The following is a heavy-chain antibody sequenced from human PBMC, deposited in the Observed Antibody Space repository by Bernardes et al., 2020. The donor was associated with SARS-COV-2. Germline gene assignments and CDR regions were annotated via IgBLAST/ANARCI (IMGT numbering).Heavy chain of an antibody. J-gene: IGHJ4*02. CDR1: GGSFSGYY. CDR3: ARAGCSSTSCRSLRQQLGQWPLPFDY. CDR2: INHSGST. D-gene: IGHD2-2*01. V-gene: IGHV4-34*01. Sequence: SETLSLTRAVYGGSFSGYYWSWIRQPPGKGLEWIGEINHSGSTNYNPSLKSRVTISVDTSKNQFSLKLSSVTAADTAVYYCARAGCSSTSCRSLRQQLGQWPLPFDYWGQGTLVTVSS.